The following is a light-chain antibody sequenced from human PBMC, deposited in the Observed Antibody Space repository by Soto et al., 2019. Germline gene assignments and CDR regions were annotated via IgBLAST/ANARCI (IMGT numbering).Light chain of an antibody. CDR1: SSNIGAGYD. V-gene: IGLV1-40*01. CDR3: QSYDSSLSGLYV. Sequence: QSVLTQPPSVSGAPRQRVTISCTGSSSNIGAGYDVHWYQQLPGTAPKLLIYGNSNRPSGVPDRFSGSKSGTSASLAITGLQAEDEADYYCQSYDSSLSGLYVFGTGTQLTVL. J-gene: IGLJ1*01. CDR2: GNS.